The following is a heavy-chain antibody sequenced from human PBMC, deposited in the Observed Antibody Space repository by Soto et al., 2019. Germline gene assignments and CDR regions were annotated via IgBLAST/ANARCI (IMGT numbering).Heavy chain of an antibody. CDR3: AREQSGAVVTAIRAQYLDY. Sequence: QVQLVESGGGVVQPGRSLRLSCAASGFTFSSYGMHWVRQAPGKGLEWVAVIWYDGSNKYYADSVKGRFTISRDNSKNTLYQQMNSPRAEDTAVYYCAREQSGAVVTAIRAQYLDYWGQGTLGTVSS. CDR1: GFTFSSYG. D-gene: IGHD2-21*02. J-gene: IGHJ4*02. CDR2: IWYDGSNK. V-gene: IGHV3-33*01.